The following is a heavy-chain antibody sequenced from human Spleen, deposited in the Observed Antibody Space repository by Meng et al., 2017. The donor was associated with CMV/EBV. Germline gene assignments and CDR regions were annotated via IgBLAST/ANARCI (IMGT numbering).Heavy chain of an antibody. CDR2: FDPEDGET. D-gene: IGHD1-26*01. V-gene: IGHV1-24*01. Sequence: ASVKVSCKVSGYTLTELSMHWVRQAPGKGLEWMGGFDPEDGETIYAQKFQGRVTMTEDTSTDTAYMELSSLRSEDTAVYYCATDHKGGGSGSYRHAFDIWGQGTMVTVSS. CDR3: ATDHKGGGSGSYRHAFDI. CDR1: GYTLTELS. J-gene: IGHJ3*02.